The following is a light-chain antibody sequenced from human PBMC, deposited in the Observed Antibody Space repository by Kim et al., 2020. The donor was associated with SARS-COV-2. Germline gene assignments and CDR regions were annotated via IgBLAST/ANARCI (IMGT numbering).Light chain of an antibody. V-gene: IGKV3-15*01. CDR2: GAS. CDR1: QSLSSN. CDR3: QQYHNWPPFT. J-gene: IGKJ2*01. Sequence: EIVMTQSPANLSASPGERATLSCRASQSLSSNLAWYQQTPGQPPRLLIYGASTRATGIPARFSGSGSGTEFTLTISSLQSEDFAVYYCQQYHNWPPFTFGQGTKREI.